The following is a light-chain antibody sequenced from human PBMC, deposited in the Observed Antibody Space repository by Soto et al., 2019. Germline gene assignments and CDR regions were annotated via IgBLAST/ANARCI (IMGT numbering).Light chain of an antibody. Sequence: EIVLTQSPATLSLSPGDRATLSCGASQSVTRSLAWYQQKPGQAPRLLISEASNRATGIPARFSGSGSGTDFTLTISSLEPEDFAVYYCQQRAKWPLTFGGGTKVEIK. J-gene: IGKJ4*01. CDR2: EAS. CDR3: QQRAKWPLT. V-gene: IGKV3-11*01. CDR1: QSVTRS.